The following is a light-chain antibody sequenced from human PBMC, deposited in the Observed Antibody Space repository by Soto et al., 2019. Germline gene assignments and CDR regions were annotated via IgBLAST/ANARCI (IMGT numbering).Light chain of an antibody. Sequence: DIQMTQSPSSLSSSVGYRFTITCQASQDISNYLNWYQQKPGKAPKLLIHDSSNLQTGVPSRFSGSGSGTDFTFTISSLQPEDIATYFCHQYDNLSQTFGPGTKVDIK. CDR3: HQYDNLSQT. V-gene: IGKV1-33*01. CDR2: DSS. J-gene: IGKJ3*01. CDR1: QDISNY.